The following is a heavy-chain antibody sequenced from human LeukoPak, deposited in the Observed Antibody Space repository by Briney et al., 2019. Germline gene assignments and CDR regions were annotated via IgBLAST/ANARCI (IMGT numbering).Heavy chain of an antibody. V-gene: IGHV3-23*01. CDR1: GFTFSSYG. CDR2: ISGSGGST. J-gene: IGHJ4*02. D-gene: IGHD3-10*01. Sequence: GGSLRLSCAASGFTFSSYGMHWVRQAPGKGLEWVSAISGSGGSTYYADSVKGRFTISRDNSKNTLYLQMNSLRAEDTAVYYCARDLSEYYYGSGTPSFDYWGQGTLVTVSS. CDR3: ARDLSEYYYGSGTPSFDY.